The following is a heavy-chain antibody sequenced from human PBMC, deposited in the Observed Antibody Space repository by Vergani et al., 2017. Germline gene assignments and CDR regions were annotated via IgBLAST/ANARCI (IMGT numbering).Heavy chain of an antibody. CDR3: AKQYFVAGNYLFEY. V-gene: IGHV3-23*01. Sequence: EVHLLESGGGLVQPGGSLRLTCVASVVTFSNYAMNWVRQARGQGLEWVSGMSGRGVSAYYTDSVKGRFTISRNNSKNILFLQMNNLRPEDTAIYYCAKQYFVAGNYLFEYGGKGTLATVS. J-gene: IGHJ4*02. D-gene: IGHD3-9*01. CDR1: VVTFSNYA. CDR2: MSGRGVSA.